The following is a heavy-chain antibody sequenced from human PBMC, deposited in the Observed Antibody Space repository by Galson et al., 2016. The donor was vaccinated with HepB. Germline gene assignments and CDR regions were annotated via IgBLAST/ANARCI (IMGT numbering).Heavy chain of an antibody. CDR2: VNHNGYNT. V-gene: IGHV3-23*01. J-gene: IGHJ4*02. CDR1: GFTFRSYA. Sequence: SLRLSCAASGFTFRSYAMNWVRQSPGKGLEWVSSVNHNGYNTYYADSVKGRFTISRDNSKNTLSLQMNSLRAEDTAIYYCASGDSASFWRDYFDHWGQGTVVTVSS. D-gene: IGHD1-26*01. CDR3: ASGDSASFWRDYFDH.